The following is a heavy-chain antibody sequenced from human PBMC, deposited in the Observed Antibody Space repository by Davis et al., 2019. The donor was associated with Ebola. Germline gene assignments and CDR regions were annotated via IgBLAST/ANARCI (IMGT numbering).Heavy chain of an antibody. CDR3: AKDTSNVWFDV. CDR2: ITWNSGAM. J-gene: IGHJ3*01. CDR1: GFTFDAFA. Sequence: PGGSLRLSCAASGFTFDAFAMHWVRQAPGKGLEWVSGITWNSGAMAYADSVKGRFTISRDNSKNTLYLQMNSLRVEDTAIYYCAKDTSNVWFDVWGPGTMVTVSS. D-gene: IGHD6-19*01. V-gene: IGHV3-9*01.